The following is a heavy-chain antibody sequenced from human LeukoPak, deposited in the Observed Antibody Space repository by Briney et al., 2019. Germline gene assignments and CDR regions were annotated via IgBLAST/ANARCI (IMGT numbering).Heavy chain of an antibody. V-gene: IGHV1-2*02. CDR2: INPNSGCT. Sequence: GASVKVSCKASGYTFTGYYMHWVRQAPGQGLAWMGWINPNSGCTNYAQKFQGRVTMTRDTSISTAYMELSRLRSDDTAVYYCARFRATTEPHFDYWGQGTLVTVSS. CDR3: ARFRATTEPHFDY. CDR1: GYTFTGYY. D-gene: IGHD1-26*01. J-gene: IGHJ4*02.